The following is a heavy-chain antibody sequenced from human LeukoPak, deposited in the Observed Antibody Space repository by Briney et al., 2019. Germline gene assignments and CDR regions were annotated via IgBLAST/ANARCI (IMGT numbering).Heavy chain of an antibody. CDR3: ARVEWLRLINSHYYMDV. V-gene: IGHV4-59*12. J-gene: IGHJ6*03. D-gene: IGHD5-12*01. CDR1: GGSISSYY. Sequence: PSETLSLTCTVSGGSISSYYWSWIRQPPGKGLEWIGYIYYSGSTNYNPSLKSRVTISVDTSKNQFSLKVSSVTAADAAVYYCARVEWLRLINSHYYMDVWGKGTTVTVSS. CDR2: IYYSGST.